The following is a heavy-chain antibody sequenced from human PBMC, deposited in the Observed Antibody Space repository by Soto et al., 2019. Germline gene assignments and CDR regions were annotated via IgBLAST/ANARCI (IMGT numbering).Heavy chain of an antibody. CDR3: AKDSNKYSSSLRSRYFDY. CDR1: GFPYKSYV. CDR2: ISRGCSNT. V-gene: IGHV3-23*01. D-gene: IGHD4-4*01. J-gene: IGHJ4*02. Sequence: GGSLRLSCAASGFPYKSYVMNWFRHPPAKGLEWSSAISRGCSNTFDANSVKGRFPISRDNSKNTLLLQMNSLGAEDTAVYYCAKDSNKYSSSLRSRYFDYWGQR.